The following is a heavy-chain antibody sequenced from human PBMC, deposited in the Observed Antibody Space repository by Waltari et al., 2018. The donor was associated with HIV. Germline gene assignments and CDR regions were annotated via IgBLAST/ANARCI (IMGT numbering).Heavy chain of an antibody. D-gene: IGHD3-22*01. CDR2: ISGSGGST. V-gene: IGHV3-23*01. CDR1: GFTFSSHA. J-gene: IGHJ4*02. Sequence: EVQLLESGGGLVQPGGSLRLSCAASGFTFSSHAMSWVRQAPGKGLEWVSAISGSGGSTYYADSVKGRFTISRDNSKNTLYLQMNSLRAEDTAVYYCARYDSSGYWYFDYWGQGTLVTVSS. CDR3: ARYDSSGYWYFDY.